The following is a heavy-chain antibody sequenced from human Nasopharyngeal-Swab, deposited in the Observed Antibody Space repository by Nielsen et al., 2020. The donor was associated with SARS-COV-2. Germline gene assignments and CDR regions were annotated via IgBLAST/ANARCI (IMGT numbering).Heavy chain of an antibody. D-gene: IGHD2-21*02. CDR2: ISGDGGST. J-gene: IGHJ6*02. V-gene: IGHV3-43*02. Sequence: GESLKISCAATGFTFDAYAMHWVRQAPGKGLEWVSLISGDGGSTYYADSVKGRFTISRDNSTNSLYLQMNSLRTEDTALYYCAKAQWDSECCGGDCSVGMDVWGQGTTVTVSS. CDR1: GFTFDAYA. CDR3: AKAQWDSECCGGDCSVGMDV.